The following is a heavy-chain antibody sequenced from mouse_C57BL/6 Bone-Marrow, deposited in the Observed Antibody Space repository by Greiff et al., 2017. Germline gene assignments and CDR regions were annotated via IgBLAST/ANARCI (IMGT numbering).Heavy chain of an antibody. CDR2: IYPRSGNT. D-gene: IGHD1-1*01. CDR3: AREDWLLRSYFDY. Sequence: QVQLQQSGAELARPGASVKLSCKASGYTFTSSGISWVKQRTGQGLEWIGEIYPRSGNTYYNEKFKGKATLTADKSSSTAYMGLRSLTSEDSAVYFCAREDWLLRSYFDYWGQGTTLTVSS. CDR1: GYTFTSSG. J-gene: IGHJ2*01. V-gene: IGHV1-81*01.